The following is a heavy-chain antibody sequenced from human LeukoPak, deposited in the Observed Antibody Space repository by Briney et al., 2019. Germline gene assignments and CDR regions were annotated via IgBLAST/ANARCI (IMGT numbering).Heavy chain of an antibody. Sequence: GRPLRLSCAASGVIFNNFAFHWVRQAPGKGLEWVAAISYDGSNKYYADSVRGRLTISRDNSKNTQYLQMNSLRAEDTAVYYCARAGRADGDYHYFEYWGQGTLVTVSS. D-gene: IGHD4-17*01. CDR1: GVIFNNFA. J-gene: IGHJ4*02. CDR3: ARAGRADGDYHYFEY. V-gene: IGHV3-30-3*01. CDR2: ISYDGSNK.